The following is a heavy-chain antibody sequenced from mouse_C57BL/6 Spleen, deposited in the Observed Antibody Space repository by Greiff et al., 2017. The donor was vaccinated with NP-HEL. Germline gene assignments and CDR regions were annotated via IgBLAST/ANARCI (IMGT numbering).Heavy chain of an antibody. CDR1: GFTFTDYY. J-gene: IGHJ1*03. D-gene: IGHD1-1*01. CDR3: ARGATVVCRYFDV. CDR2: IRNKANGYTT. Sequence: EVQGVESGGGLVQPGGSLSLSCAASGFTFTDYYMSWVRQTPGKALEWLGFIRNKANGYTTEYSASVKGRFTISRDNSQSILYLKMNALRAEDSATYYCARGATVVCRYFDVWGTGTTVTVSS. V-gene: IGHV7-3*01.